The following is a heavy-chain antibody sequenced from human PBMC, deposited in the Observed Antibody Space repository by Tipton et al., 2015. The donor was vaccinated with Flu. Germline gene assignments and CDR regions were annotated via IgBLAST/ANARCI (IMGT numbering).Heavy chain of an antibody. Sequence: TLSLTCTVSGGSISSYYWSWIRQPAGKGLEWIGRIYTSGSTNYNPSLKSRVTMSVDTSRNQFSLKLSSVTAADTAVYYCARDILLLSWFDPWGQGTLVTVSS. CDR3: ARDILLLSWFDP. J-gene: IGHJ5*02. CDR1: GGSISSYY. V-gene: IGHV4-4*07. D-gene: IGHD3-10*01. CDR2: IYTSGST.